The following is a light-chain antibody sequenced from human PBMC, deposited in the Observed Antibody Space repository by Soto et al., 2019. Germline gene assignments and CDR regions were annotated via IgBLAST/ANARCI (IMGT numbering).Light chain of an antibody. CDR1: PSISSW. V-gene: IGKV1-5*01. J-gene: IGKJ1*01. CDR3: QQDPSYTLT. CDR2: DAS. Sequence: DIQMTQSPSTLSASVGDRVTITCRASPSISSWLAWYQQKPGKAHKLLIYDASSLVSGVPSRFSGSGSGTVFTLTSSSLKPDDFATYYCQQDPSYTLTLVQGTKVEI.